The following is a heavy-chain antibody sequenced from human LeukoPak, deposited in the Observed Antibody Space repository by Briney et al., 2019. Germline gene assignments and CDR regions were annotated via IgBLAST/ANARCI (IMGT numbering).Heavy chain of an antibody. V-gene: IGHV3-43D*03. CDR3: AKPSSIVGASPLDY. D-gene: IGHD1-26*01. CDR2: ISWDGGST. CDR1: GFTFDDYA. J-gene: IGHJ4*02. Sequence: GGSLRLSCAASGFTFDDYAMHWVRQAPGKGLEWVSLISWDGGSTCYADSVKGRFTISRDNSKNSLYLQMNSLRAEDTALYYCAKPSSIVGASPLDYWGQGTLVTVSS.